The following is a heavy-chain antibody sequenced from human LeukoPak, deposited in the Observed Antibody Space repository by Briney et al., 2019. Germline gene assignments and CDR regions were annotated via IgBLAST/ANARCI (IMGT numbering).Heavy chain of an antibody. Sequence: GGSLGLSCAASGFPFISYAMHWVRQAPGKGLEWVPVISYDGSNKYYADSVKGRFTISRDNSKNTLYLEMNSMRPEDTAVYYCAKVEYSSSWYGVGSLDDWGQGTLVTVSA. J-gene: IGHJ4*02. D-gene: IGHD6-13*01. CDR2: ISYDGSNK. V-gene: IGHV3-30-3*01. CDR3: AKVEYSSSWYGVGSLDD. CDR1: GFPFISYA.